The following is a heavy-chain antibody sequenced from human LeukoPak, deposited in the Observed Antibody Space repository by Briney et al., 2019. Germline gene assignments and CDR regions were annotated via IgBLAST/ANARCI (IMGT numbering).Heavy chain of an antibody. Sequence: GGSLRLSCAASGFTLSTYAMNWVRQASGKGLEWVSSISSRNSYIYYADSVKGRFTISRDNAKSSLHLQINSLRAEDTAVYYCARGRVSSAWAIDFWGQGTLVTVSS. V-gene: IGHV3-21*01. CDR2: ISSRNSYI. J-gene: IGHJ4*02. D-gene: IGHD6-19*01. CDR3: ARGRVSSAWAIDF. CDR1: GFTLSTYA.